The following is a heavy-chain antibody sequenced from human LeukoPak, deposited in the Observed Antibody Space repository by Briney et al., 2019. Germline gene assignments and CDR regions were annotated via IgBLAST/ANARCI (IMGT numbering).Heavy chain of an antibody. Sequence: GGSLRLSCAASGFTLSSYGMHWVRQAPGKGLEWVAVISYDGSNKYYADSVKGRFTISRDNSKNTLYLQMNSLRAEDTAVYYCARDPRGYCSSTSRYERFYYGMDVWGQGTTVTVSS. D-gene: IGHD2-2*03. CDR3: ARDPRGYCSSTSRYERFYYGMDV. CDR2: ISYDGSNK. V-gene: IGHV3-30*03. CDR1: GFTLSSYG. J-gene: IGHJ6*02.